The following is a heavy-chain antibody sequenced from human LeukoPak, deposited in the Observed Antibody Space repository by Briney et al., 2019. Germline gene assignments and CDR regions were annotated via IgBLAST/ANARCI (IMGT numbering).Heavy chain of an antibody. D-gene: IGHD3-22*01. V-gene: IGHV4-38-2*01. J-gene: IGHJ4*02. Sequence: ASETLSLTCAVSGYSISSGFYWGWIRQPPGKGLEWIGSIYYSGSTYYNPSLKSRVTISVDTSKNQFSLKLSSVTAADTAVYYCARHEKGPREYYYDSSGYYASFDYWGQGTLVTVSS. CDR3: ARHEKGPREYYYDSSGYYASFDY. CDR2: IYYSGST. CDR1: GYSISSGFY.